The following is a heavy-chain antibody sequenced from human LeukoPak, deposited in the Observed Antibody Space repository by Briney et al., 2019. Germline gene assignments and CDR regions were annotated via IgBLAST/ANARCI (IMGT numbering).Heavy chain of an antibody. J-gene: IGHJ2*01. V-gene: IGHV4-61*02. CDR2: IYTSGSA. Sequence: PSETLSLTCTVSGGSISSGSYYWSWIRQPAGKGLEWIGRIYTSGSANYNPSLKSRVTISVDTSKNQFSLKLSSVTAADTAVYYCARGPHLYDFWSGYYPFWYFDLWGRGTLVTVSS. CDR1: GGSISSGSYY. CDR3: ARGPHLYDFWSGYYPFWYFDL. D-gene: IGHD3-3*01.